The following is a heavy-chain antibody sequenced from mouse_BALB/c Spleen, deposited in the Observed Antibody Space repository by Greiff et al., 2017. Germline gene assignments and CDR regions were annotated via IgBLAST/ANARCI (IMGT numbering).Heavy chain of an antibody. J-gene: IGHJ2*01. CDR3: ARSVTGTVDY. CDR1: GYAFSSSW. Sequence: QVQLQQSGPELVKPGASVKISCKASGYAFSSSWMNWVKQRPGQGLEWIGRIYPGDGDTNYNGKFKGKATLTADKSSSTAYMQLSSLTSVDSAVYFCARSVTGTVDYWGQGTTLTVSS. CDR2: IYPGDGDT. D-gene: IGHD4-1*01. V-gene: IGHV1-82*01.